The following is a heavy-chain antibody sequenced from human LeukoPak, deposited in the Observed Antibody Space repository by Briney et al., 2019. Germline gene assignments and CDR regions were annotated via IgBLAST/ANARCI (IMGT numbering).Heavy chain of an antibody. V-gene: IGHV4-59*08. CDR2: IYYSGST. CDR1: GGSISSYY. CDR3: ARSRDGYTVDY. D-gene: IGHD5-12*01. Sequence: PSETLSLTCTVSGGSISSYYWSWIRQPPGKGLEWIGYIYYSGSTNYNPSLKSRVTISVDTSKNQFSLKLSSVTAADTAVYYCARSRDGYTVDYWGQGTLVTVSS. J-gene: IGHJ4*02.